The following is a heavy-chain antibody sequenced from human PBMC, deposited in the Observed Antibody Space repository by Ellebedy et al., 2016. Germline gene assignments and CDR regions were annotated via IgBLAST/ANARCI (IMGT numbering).Heavy chain of an antibody. Sequence: GGSLRLSCAASGFTFSSYAMNWVRQAPGKGLEWVSVISTRGDSTHYANSVKGRFTMSRDNSKNTLFLQMNSLRAEDTAVYYCAKDGGLGRFCISTRCYSNAFDIWGQGTMVTVSS. V-gene: IGHV3-23*01. D-gene: IGHD2-2*01. CDR2: ISTRGDST. CDR3: AKDGGLGRFCISTRCYSNAFDI. CDR1: GFTFSSYA. J-gene: IGHJ3*02.